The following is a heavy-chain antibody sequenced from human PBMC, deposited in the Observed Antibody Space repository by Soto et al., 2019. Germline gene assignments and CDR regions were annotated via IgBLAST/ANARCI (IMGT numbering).Heavy chain of an antibody. J-gene: IGHJ4*02. V-gene: IGHV4-30-2*01. CDR2: IYHSGST. Sequence: SETLSLTCAVSGGSISSGGYSWTWIRQPPGKGLEWIGYIYHSGSTYYNPSLKSRVTISVDTSKNQFSLKLTSVTAADTAVYYCARDKITGLFDYWGQGTLVTVSS. CDR3: ARDKITGLFDY. D-gene: IGHD2-8*02. CDR1: GGSISSGGYS.